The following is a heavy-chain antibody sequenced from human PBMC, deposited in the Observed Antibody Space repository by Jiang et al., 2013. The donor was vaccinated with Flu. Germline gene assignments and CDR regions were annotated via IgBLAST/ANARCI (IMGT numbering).Heavy chain of an antibody. V-gene: IGHV4-34*01. J-gene: IGHJ5*02. CDR1: GGSVNGYY. CDR3: ARASFYGSGIAVPGRDNWFDP. D-gene: IGHD3-10*01. Sequence: LLKPSETLSLTCAVYGGSVNGYYWSWIRQSPGKGLEWIGEIKHSGSTNYNPSLKSRVTISVDTSNNQFSLRLSSVTAADTAVFYCARASFYGSGIAVPGRDNWFDPWGQGTLVTVSS. CDR2: IKHSGST.